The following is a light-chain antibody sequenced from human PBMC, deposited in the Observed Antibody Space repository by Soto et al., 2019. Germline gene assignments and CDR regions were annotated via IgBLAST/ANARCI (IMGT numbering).Light chain of an antibody. J-gene: IGLJ1*01. CDR3: QSYDSSLSGYV. V-gene: IGLV1-40*01. CDR1: SSNIGAGYE. CDR2: ENN. Sequence: QSVLTQPPSVSEAPGQRVTISCTGSSSNIGAGYEAHWYQQVPGTAPKLLIYENNNRPSGVPDRFSGYKSGTSAYLAITGPQAEHEAEYYCQSYDSSLSGYVFGTGTKLTVL.